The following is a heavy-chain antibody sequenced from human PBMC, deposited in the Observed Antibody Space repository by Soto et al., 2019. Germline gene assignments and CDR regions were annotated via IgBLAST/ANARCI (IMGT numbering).Heavy chain of an antibody. D-gene: IGHD2-2*01. Sequence: SETLSLTCTVSGASLIVGGFYCTLILQRPGECLECIGYVYFTGKTYYNPSLKSRVTISADTSKDQFSLELRSVTAADTAVYYCARDGSSTANWIDPWGQGTLVTVSS. V-gene: IGHV4-31*03. CDR1: GASLIVGGFY. CDR2: VYFTGKT. CDR3: ARDGSSTANWIDP. J-gene: IGHJ5*01.